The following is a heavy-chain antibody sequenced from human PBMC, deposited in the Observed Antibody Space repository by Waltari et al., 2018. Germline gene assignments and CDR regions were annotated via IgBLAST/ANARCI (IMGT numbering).Heavy chain of an antibody. V-gene: IGHV4-34*01. CDR1: GGSFSGSY. CDR3: ARTGGSGWFPGYFDY. D-gene: IGHD6-19*01. J-gene: IGHJ4*02. Sequence: QVQLQQWGAGLLKPSETLSLTCAVYGGSFSGSYWSWIRPPPGKGLEWIGEINHSGSTNYNPSLKSRVTISVDTSKNQFSLKLSSVTAADTAVYYCARTGGSGWFPGYFDYWGQGTLVTVSS. CDR2: INHSGST.